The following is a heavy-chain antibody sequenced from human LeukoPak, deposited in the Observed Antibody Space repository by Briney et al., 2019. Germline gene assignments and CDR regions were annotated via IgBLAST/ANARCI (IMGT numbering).Heavy chain of an antibody. J-gene: IGHJ4*02. V-gene: IGHV3-33*01. CDR3: ARAAYDSSGYLTL. CDR2: IWYDGTNK. Sequence: PGGPLRLSCAASGFTFSSYAMHWVRQAPGKGLEWVAVIWYDGTNKYYADSVKGRFTISRDSSKNTLYLQMNSLRAEDTALYYCARAAYDSSGYLTLWGQGTLVTVSS. D-gene: IGHD3-22*01. CDR1: GFTFSSYA.